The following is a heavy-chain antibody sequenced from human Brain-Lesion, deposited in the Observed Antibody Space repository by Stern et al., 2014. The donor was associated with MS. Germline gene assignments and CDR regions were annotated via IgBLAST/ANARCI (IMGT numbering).Heavy chain of an antibody. CDR3: ARGRVVPGFQYYATDV. CDR1: GGSISSGGYY. Sequence: QLQLQELGPGLVKPSQTLSLSCTVSGGSISSGGYYWSWIRQPAGKGLEWIGRIFNSGSTSYHPSLKSRVTISIDTSKNQFSRRLNPMTAADTAVYYCARGRVVPGFQYYATDVWGQGTTVIVSS. CDR2: IFNSGST. V-gene: IGHV4-61*02. J-gene: IGHJ6*02. D-gene: IGHD2-2*01.